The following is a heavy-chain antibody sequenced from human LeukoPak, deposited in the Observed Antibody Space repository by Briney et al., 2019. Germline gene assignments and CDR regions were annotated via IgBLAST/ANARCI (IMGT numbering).Heavy chain of an antibody. CDR3: ARGRIVVVVAATNWFDP. V-gene: IGHV4-59*12. CDR2: IYYSGST. D-gene: IGHD2-15*01. J-gene: IGHJ5*02. Sequence: SETLSLTCTVSGGSISSYYWSWIRQPPGKGLEWIGYIYYSGSTNYNPSLKSRVTISVDTSKNQFSLKLSSVTAADTAVYYCARGRIVVVVAATNWFDPWGQGTLVTVSS. CDR1: GGSISSYY.